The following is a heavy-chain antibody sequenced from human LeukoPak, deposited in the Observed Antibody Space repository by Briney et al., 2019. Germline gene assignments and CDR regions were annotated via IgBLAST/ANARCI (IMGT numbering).Heavy chain of an antibody. CDR2: IDTDGSSR. Sequence: GGSLRLSCAASGFSFGSYWMHWVRQAPGKGLVWVSRIDTDGSSRSDADSVKGRVTISRDNAKNTLYLQMNSLRAEDTAVYYCARAGYCSGGSCYFDYWGQGTLVIVSS. V-gene: IGHV3-74*01. CDR3: ARAGYCSGGSCYFDY. CDR1: GFSFGSYW. D-gene: IGHD2-15*01. J-gene: IGHJ4*02.